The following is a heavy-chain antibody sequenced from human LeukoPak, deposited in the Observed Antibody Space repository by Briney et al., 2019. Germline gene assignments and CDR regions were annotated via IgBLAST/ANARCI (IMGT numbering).Heavy chain of an antibody. CDR3: AKDKAISITMVRGVMDY. V-gene: IGHV3-30*18. J-gene: IGHJ4*02. D-gene: IGHD3-10*01. CDR1: GFTFSSYW. CDR2: ISYDGSNK. Sequence: GGSLGLSCAASGFTFSSYWMSWVRQAPGKGLEWVAVISYDGSNKYYADSVKGRFTISRDNSKNTLYLQMNSLRAEDTAVYYCAKDKAISITMVRGVMDYWGQGTLVTVSS.